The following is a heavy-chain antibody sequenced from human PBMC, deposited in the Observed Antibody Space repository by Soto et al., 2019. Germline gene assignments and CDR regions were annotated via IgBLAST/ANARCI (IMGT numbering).Heavy chain of an antibody. Sequence: EVQLVESGGGFVKPGGSLRVSCAASGFAFSNAWMSWVRQAPGKGLEWVGRIKSETDGETTDYVAPVKGRFTISRDDSKNTLYLQMNSLKIEDTAVYYCTTDLNGGFDYRGRGTLVTVSS. CDR1: GFAFSNAW. J-gene: IGHJ4*02. D-gene: IGHD2-8*01. CDR3: TTDLNGGFDY. CDR2: IKSETDGETT. V-gene: IGHV3-15*01.